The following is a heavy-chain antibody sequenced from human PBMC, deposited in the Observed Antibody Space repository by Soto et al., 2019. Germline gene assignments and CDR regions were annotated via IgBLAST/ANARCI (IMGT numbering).Heavy chain of an antibody. Sequence: GGSLRLSCAAPGFTFSSYDMHWVRQATGKGLEWVSAIGTAGDTYYPGSVKGRFTISRENAKNSLYLQMNSLRAEDTAVYYCEREGLDSYGPGPYWVGYYGMDVWGQGTTVTVSS. CDR1: GFTFSSYD. CDR3: EREGLDSYGPGPYWVGYYGMDV. J-gene: IGHJ6*02. D-gene: IGHD5-18*01. V-gene: IGHV3-13*01. CDR2: IGTAGDT.